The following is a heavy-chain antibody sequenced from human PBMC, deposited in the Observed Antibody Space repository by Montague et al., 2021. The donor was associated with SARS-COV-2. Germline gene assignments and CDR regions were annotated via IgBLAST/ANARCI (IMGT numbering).Heavy chain of an antibody. CDR1: GGSISRSSYY. J-gene: IGHJ4*02. D-gene: IGHD3-22*01. Sequence: SETLSLTCSVSGGSISRSSYYWDWIRQPPGKGLEWIGSIHYSGTTYYNPSLESRVTISVDTSNNQFSVKLSSVTAADTAVYYCDGSSEEEYYFDYWGQGTLVTVSS. V-gene: IGHV4-39*01. CDR3: DGSSEEEYYFDY. CDR2: IHYSGTT.